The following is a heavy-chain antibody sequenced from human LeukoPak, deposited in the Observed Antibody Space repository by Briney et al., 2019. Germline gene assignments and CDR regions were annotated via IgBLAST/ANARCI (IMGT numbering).Heavy chain of an antibody. D-gene: IGHD6-19*01. CDR2: IKQDGSEK. Sequence: GGSLRPSCAASGFTFSSYWMSWVRQAPGKGLEWVANIKQDGSEKYYVDSVKGRFTISRDNAKNSLYLQMNSLRAEDTAVYYCARGGSSGWYLFEFDYWGQGTLVTVSS. CDR1: GFTFSSYW. V-gene: IGHV3-7*01. CDR3: ARGGSSGWYLFEFDY. J-gene: IGHJ4*02.